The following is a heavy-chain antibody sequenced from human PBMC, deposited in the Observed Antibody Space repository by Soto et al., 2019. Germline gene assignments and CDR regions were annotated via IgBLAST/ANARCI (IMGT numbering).Heavy chain of an antibody. V-gene: IGHV3-30*18. CDR3: AKGGRQWLVTSYFNY. CDR2: VSHDGRNT. CDR1: GFTFSDYA. Sequence: VQLVESGGGVVQPGRSLRLSCAASGFTFSDYAMHWVRQAPGKGLEWVAVVSHDGRNTHYADSVKGRFTMSRDSSKNTVSLEMTSLRAEDRAVYYCAKGGRQWLVTSYFNYWGQGALVTVSS. J-gene: IGHJ4*02. D-gene: IGHD6-19*01.